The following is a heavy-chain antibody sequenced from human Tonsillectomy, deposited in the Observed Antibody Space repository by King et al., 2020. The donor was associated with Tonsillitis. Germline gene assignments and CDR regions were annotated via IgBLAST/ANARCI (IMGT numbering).Heavy chain of an antibody. CDR3: AKTIFGVVIIPSGAFDI. CDR2: ISASGGST. CDR1: GFTFSSYA. V-gene: IGHV3-23*04. D-gene: IGHD3-3*01. Sequence: VQLVESGGGLVQPGGSLRLSCAASGFTFSSYAMSWVRQAPGKGLEWVSGISASGGSTYYADSVKGRFTISRDNSKNTLYLQMNSLRAEDTALYYFAKTIFGVVIIPSGAFDIWGQGTMVTVSS. J-gene: IGHJ3*02.